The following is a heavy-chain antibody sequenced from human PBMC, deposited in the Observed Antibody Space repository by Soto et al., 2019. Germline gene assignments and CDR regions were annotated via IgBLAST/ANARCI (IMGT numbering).Heavy chain of an antibody. CDR2: SGTGGNT. CDR1: GFTFSSCS. V-gene: IGHV3-23*01. CDR3: AKSTMSTRSLVDY. D-gene: IGHD1-1*01. J-gene: IGHJ4*02. Sequence: GGSLRLSCAASGFTFSSCSMSWVRQAPGRGLEWVSASGTGGNTYYADSVKGRFTISRDNSKNTLYLQMNSLRAEDTAVYYCAKSTMSTRSLVDYWGQGTLVTVSS.